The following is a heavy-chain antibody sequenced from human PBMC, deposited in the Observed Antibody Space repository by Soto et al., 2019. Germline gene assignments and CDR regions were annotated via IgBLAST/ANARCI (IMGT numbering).Heavy chain of an antibody. CDR1: GGSFSGYY. CDR2: INHSGST. V-gene: IGHV4-34*01. CDR3: ARGGAYYDSSGYHLDY. D-gene: IGHD3-22*01. Sequence: KTSETLSLTCAVYGGSFSGYYWSWIRQPPGKGLEWIGEINHSGSTNYNPSLKSRVTISVDTSKNQFSLKLSSVTAADTAVYYCARGGAYYDSSGYHLDYWGQGTLVTVSS. J-gene: IGHJ4*02.